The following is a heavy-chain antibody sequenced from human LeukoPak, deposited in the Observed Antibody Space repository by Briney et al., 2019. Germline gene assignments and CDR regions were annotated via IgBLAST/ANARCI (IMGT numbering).Heavy chain of an antibody. Sequence: ASVKVSCKASGYTFTSYGISWVRQAPGQGLEWMGWISAYNGNTNYAQKLQGRVTMTTDTSTSTAYMELRSLRSDDTAVYYCARVPDSSGWNWFDPWGQGTLVTVSS. D-gene: IGHD6-19*01. CDR1: GYTFTSYG. CDR2: ISAYNGNT. V-gene: IGHV1-18*01. CDR3: ARVPDSSGWNWFDP. J-gene: IGHJ5*02.